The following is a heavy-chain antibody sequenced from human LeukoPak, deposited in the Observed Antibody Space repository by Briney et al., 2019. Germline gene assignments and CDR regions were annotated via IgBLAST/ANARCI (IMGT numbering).Heavy chain of an antibody. V-gene: IGHV3-21*01. J-gene: IGHJ3*02. CDR3: ARDRGRPAANDAFDI. CDR2: ISSSSSYI. CDR1: GFTCSSYS. Sequence: GGSLRLXCAASGFTCSSYSMNWVRQAPGKGLEWVSSISSSSSYIYYADSVKGRFTISRDNAKNSLYLQMNSLRAEDTAVYYCARDRGRPAANDAFDIWGQGTMVTVSS. D-gene: IGHD2-2*01.